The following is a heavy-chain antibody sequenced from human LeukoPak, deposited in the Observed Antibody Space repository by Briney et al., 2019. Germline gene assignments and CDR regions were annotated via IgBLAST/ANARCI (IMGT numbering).Heavy chain of an antibody. J-gene: IGHJ4*02. CDR2: ISAYNGNT. V-gene: IGHV1-18*01. CDR1: GYTFTSYG. D-gene: IGHD1-26*01. CDR3: ARVPELELPLDY. Sequence: AASVKVSCKASGYTFTSYGISWVRQAPGQGLEWMGWISAYNGNTNYAQKLQGRVTMTTDTSTSTAYMELSRLRSDDTAVYYCARVPELELPLDYWGQGTLVTVSS.